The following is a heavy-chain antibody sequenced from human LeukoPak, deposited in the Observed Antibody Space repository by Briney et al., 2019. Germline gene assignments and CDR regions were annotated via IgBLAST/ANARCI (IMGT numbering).Heavy chain of an antibody. V-gene: IGHV1-2*02. D-gene: IGHD4-17*01. Sequence: ASVKVSCKASGYTFTGYYMHWVRQAPGQGLEWVGWINPNSGGTNYAQKFQGRVTMTRDTSISTAYMELSRLRSDDTAVYYCARASLDYGDYYFDYWGQGTLVTVSS. J-gene: IGHJ4*02. CDR1: GYTFTGYY. CDR3: ARASLDYGDYYFDY. CDR2: INPNSGGT.